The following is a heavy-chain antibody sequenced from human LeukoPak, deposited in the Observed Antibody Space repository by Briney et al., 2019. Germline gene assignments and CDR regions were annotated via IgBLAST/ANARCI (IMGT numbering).Heavy chain of an antibody. CDR1: GFTFSDYY. J-gene: IGHJ1*01. V-gene: IGHV3-11*01. Sequence: PRGSLRLSCAASGFTFSDYYMSWIRQDPGKGLEWVSYISSSGSTIYYADSVKGRFTISRENAKNSLYLQMNSLRAEDTAVYYCARVTRDGYNRVGYFQHWGQGTLVTVSS. CDR3: ARVTRDGYNRVGYFQH. CDR2: ISSSGSTI. D-gene: IGHD5-24*01.